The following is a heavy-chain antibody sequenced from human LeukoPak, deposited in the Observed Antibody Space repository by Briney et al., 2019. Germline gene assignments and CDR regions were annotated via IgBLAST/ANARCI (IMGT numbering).Heavy chain of an antibody. Sequence: GGSLRLSCAASGFTFSSYSMNWVRQAPGKGLEWVSYISSRSSTIYYADSVKGRFTISRDNAKNSLYLQMNSLRAEDTAVYYCARAPLYGDYFDYWGQGTLVTVSS. V-gene: IGHV3-48*01. CDR3: ARAPLYGDYFDY. CDR2: ISSRSSTI. CDR1: GFTFSSYS. J-gene: IGHJ4*02. D-gene: IGHD4-17*01.